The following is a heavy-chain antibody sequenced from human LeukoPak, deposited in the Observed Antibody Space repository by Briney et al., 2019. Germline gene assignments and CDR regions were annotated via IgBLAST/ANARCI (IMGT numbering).Heavy chain of an antibody. V-gene: IGHV3-30*18. CDR1: GFTFSSYG. Sequence: GGSLRLSCAASGFTFSSYGMHWVRQAPGKGLEWVAVISYDGSNKYYADSVKGRFTISRDNSKNTLYLQMNSLRAEDTAVYYCAKGGYDILTDEDWFDPWGQGTLVTVSS. CDR2: ISYDGSNK. D-gene: IGHD3-9*01. CDR3: AKGGYDILTDEDWFDP. J-gene: IGHJ5*02.